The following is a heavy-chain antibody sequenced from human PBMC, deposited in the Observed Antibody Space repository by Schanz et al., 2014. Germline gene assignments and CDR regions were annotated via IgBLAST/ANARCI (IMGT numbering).Heavy chain of an antibody. CDR1: GFTFSTYA. V-gene: IGHV3-23*01. J-gene: IGHJ4*02. CDR2: ISGSGGST. D-gene: IGHD3-16*01. CDR3: AKGLYYDNTGGGFDY. Sequence: EVQLLESGGGLVRPGGSLRLSCAASGFTFSTYAMSWVRQAPGKGLEWVSGISGSGGSTYYADSVKGRFTISRDNSKTTLSLQMNSLRAEDTAVYYCAKGLYYDNTGGGFDYWGQGTLVTVSS.